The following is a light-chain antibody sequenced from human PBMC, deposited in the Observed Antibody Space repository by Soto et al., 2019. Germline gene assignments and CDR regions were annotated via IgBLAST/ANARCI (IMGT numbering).Light chain of an antibody. V-gene: IGKV1-5*03. J-gene: IGKJ1*01. CDR3: QQYNTYSRM. CDR1: QSISSG. CDR2: EAS. Sequence: DIQMTQSPSTLSASVGDRVTITCRASQSISSGLAWYQQRPGKAPKLLIYEASSLETGVPSRFSGSGSGTEFTLPISSLQPDDFATYYCQQYNTYSRMFGQGTKVEIK.